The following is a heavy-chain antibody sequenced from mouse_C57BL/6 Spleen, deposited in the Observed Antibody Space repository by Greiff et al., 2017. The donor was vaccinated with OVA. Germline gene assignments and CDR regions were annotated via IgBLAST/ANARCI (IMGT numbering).Heavy chain of an antibody. CDR3: ARGDQGFDY. CDR2: IYPGSGST. J-gene: IGHJ2*01. D-gene: IGHD3-3*01. V-gene: IGHV1-55*01. Sequence: QVHVKQPGAELVKPGASVKMSCKASGYTFTSYWITWVKQRPGQGLEWIGDIYPGSGSTNYNEKFKSKATLTVDTSSSTAYMQLSSLTSEDSAVYYCARGDQGFDYWGQGTTLTVSS. CDR1: GYTFTSYW.